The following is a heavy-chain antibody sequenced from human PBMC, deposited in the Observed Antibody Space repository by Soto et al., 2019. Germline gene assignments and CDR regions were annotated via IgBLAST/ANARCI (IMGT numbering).Heavy chain of an antibody. CDR1: GFTFSSYE. J-gene: IGHJ4*02. CDR2: ISSSGSTI. D-gene: IGHD3-10*01. Sequence: PGGSLRLSCAASGFTFSSYEMNWVRQSPGKGLEWVSYISSSGSTIYYADSVKGRFTISRDNAKNSLYLQMNSLRAEDTAVYYCARVRRGFRVIDYWGQGTLVTVSS. CDR3: ARVRRGFRVIDY. V-gene: IGHV3-48*03.